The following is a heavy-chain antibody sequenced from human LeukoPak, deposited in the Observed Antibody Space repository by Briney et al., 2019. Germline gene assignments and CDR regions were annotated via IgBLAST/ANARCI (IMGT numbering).Heavy chain of an antibody. CDR2: ISYDGSNK. D-gene: IGHD2-2*01. J-gene: IGHJ3*02. V-gene: IGHV3-30*18. CDR3: AKPAFLDCSSTGCAWVAFDI. CDR1: GFTFSSYG. Sequence: GRSLRLSCAASGFTFSSYGMHWVRQAPGKGLEWVAVISYDGSNKYYADSVKGRFTISRDNSKNTLYLQMNSLRAEDTAVYYRAKPAFLDCSSTGCAWVAFDIWGQGTMVTVSS.